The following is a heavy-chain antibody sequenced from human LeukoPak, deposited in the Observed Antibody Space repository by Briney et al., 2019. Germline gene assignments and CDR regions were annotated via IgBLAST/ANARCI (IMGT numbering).Heavy chain of an antibody. D-gene: IGHD1-26*01. CDR2: IKTKTDGRTA. CDR1: GLTFSDAW. CDR3: ATALIWESSIDF. Sequence: GGSLRLSCAASGLTFSDAWMSWVRQAPGKGLEWVGRIKTKTDGRTADYAAPVKGRFTISRDDSKSTLYLQMNSLKTEDTAVYYCATALIWESSIDFWGQGTLVTVSS. J-gene: IGHJ4*02. V-gene: IGHV3-15*01.